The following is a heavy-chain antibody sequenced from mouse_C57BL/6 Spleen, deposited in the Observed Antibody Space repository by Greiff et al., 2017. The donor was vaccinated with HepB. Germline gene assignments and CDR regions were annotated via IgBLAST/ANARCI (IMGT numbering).Heavy chain of an antibody. CDR3: ARKDDYDVYTMDY. D-gene: IGHD2-4*01. CDR1: GFSLTSYG. J-gene: IGHJ4*01. CDR2: IWSGGST. Sequence: QVQLQQSGPGLVQPSQSLSITCTVSGFSLTSYGVPWVRQSPGKGLEWLGGIWSGGSTDYNAAFISRLSISKDNSKSHVFSKMNSLQADDTAIYYCARKDDYDVYTMDYWGQGTSVTVSS. V-gene: IGHV2-2*01.